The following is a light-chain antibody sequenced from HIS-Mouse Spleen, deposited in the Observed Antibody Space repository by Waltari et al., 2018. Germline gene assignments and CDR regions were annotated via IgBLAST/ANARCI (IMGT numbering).Light chain of an antibody. Sequence: SYELTQPPSVSVSPGQTARITCSGDALPKKYAYWYQQKSGQAPVLVIYEDSKRPSGIPERFFGSRSGTMATWTISGAQVEDEADYYCYSTDSSGNHRVFGGGTKLTVL. CDR2: EDS. CDR1: ALPKKY. CDR3: YSTDSSGNHRV. J-gene: IGLJ2*01. V-gene: IGLV3-10*01.